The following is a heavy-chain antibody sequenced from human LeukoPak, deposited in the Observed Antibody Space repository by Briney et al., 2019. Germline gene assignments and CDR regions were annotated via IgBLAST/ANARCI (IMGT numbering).Heavy chain of an antibody. Sequence: GGSLRLSCAASGFTFRTYGMHWVRQAPGKGLEWVAFIQYDGSNKDYADSVKGRFTISRDNSKNTLYLQMNSLRTEDTAVYYCAKGDGELWLLIDYWGQGTLVTVSS. D-gene: IGHD5-18*01. CDR3: AKGDGELWLLIDY. V-gene: IGHV3-30*02. CDR2: IQYDGSNK. J-gene: IGHJ4*02. CDR1: GFTFRTYG.